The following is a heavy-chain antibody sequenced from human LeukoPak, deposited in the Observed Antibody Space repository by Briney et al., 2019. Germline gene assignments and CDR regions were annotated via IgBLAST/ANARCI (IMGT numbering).Heavy chain of an antibody. J-gene: IGHJ5*02. D-gene: IGHD3-22*01. Sequence: SQTLSLTCTVSGGSISSGGYYWSWIRQHPGRGLEWIGYIYYSGSTYYNPSLKSRVTISVDTSKNQYSLKLSSVTAADTAVYYCARGDYYDSSGYYSPWGQGTLVTVSS. CDR1: GGSISSGGYY. CDR3: ARGDYYDSSGYYSP. V-gene: IGHV4-31*03. CDR2: IYYSGST.